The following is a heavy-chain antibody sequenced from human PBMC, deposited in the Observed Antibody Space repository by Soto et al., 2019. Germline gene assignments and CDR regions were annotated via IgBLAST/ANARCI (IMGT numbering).Heavy chain of an antibody. CDR2: IYYSGST. J-gene: IGHJ5*02. Sequence: PSETLSLTCTVSGGSISSGGYCWSWIRQHPGKGLEWIGYIYYSGSTYYNPSLKSRVTISVDTSKNQFSLKLSSVTAADTAVYYCASSRMGNWFDPWGQGTLVTVSS. CDR3: ASSRMGNWFDP. D-gene: IGHD3-16*01. CDR1: GGSISSGGYC. V-gene: IGHV4-31*03.